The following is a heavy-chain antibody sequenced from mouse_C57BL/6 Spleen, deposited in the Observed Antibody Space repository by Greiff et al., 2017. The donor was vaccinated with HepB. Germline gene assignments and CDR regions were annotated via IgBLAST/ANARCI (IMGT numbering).Heavy chain of an antibody. V-gene: IGHV5-4*01. D-gene: IGHD1-1*01. Sequence: EVMLVESGGGLVKPGGSLKLSCAASGFTFSSYAMSWVRQTPEKRLEWVATISDGGSYTYYPDNVKGRFTISRDNAKNNLYLQMSHLKSEDTAMYYCARDRGTTVVGYYFDYWGQGTTLTVSS. CDR2: ISDGGSYT. J-gene: IGHJ2*01. CDR3: ARDRGTTVVGYYFDY. CDR1: GFTFSSYA.